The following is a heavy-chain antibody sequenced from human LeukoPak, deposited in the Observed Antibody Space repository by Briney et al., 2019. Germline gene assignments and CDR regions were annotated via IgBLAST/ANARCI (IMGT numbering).Heavy chain of an antibody. V-gene: IGHV4-39*01. CDR3: AGHRMGAWFPQGSLYYFDY. D-gene: IGHD6-19*01. Sequence: SETLSLTCTVSGGSISSSSYYWGWIRQPPGKGLEWIGSIYYSGSTYYNPSLKSRVTISVDTSKNQFSLKLSSVTAADTAVYYCAGHRMGAWFPQGSLYYFDYWGQGTLVTVSS. CDR2: IYYSGST. CDR1: GGSISSSSYY. J-gene: IGHJ4*02.